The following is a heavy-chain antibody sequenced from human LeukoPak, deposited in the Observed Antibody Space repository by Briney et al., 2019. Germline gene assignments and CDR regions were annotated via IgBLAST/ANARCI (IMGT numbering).Heavy chain of an antibody. V-gene: IGHV3-7*05. J-gene: IGHJ6*02. CDR2: IKQDGSEK. CDR1: GFTFSSYW. D-gene: IGHD3-22*01. CDR3: ARDPDKDYYDSSGYPLGMDV. Sequence: PGGSLRLSCAASGFTFSSYWMSWVRQAPGKGLEWVANIKQDGSEKYYVDSVKGRFTISRDNAKNSLYLQMNSLRAEDTAVYYCARDPDKDYYDSSGYPLGMDVWGQGITVTVSS.